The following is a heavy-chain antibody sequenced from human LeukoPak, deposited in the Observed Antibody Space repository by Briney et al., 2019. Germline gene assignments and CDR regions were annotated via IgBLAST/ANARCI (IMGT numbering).Heavy chain of an antibody. V-gene: IGHV3-21*01. CDR3: ARMDNLYSGTYHSDY. CDR1: GFTFSTYA. CDR2: ISSTSTYI. Sequence: GGSLRLSCAASGFTFSTYAMNWVRQASGKGLEWVSSISSTSTYIYYADSLKGRFTISRDNAKNSLYLQMNSLRAEDTAVYYCARMDNLYSGTYHSDYWGQGTMVTVSS. J-gene: IGHJ4*02. D-gene: IGHD1-26*01.